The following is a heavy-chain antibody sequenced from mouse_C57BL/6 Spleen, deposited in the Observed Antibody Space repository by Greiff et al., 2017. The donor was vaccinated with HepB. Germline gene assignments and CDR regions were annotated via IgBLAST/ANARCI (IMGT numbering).Heavy chain of an antibody. Sequence: VHLVESGPGLVQPSQSLSITCTVSGFSFTSYGVHWVRQPPGKGLEWLGVIWSGGSTDYNAAFIYRLSISKDNSKSQVFFKMNSLQADDTAIYYCAKKGDYGKSYAMGYWGQGTSVTVSS. CDR2: IWSGGST. V-gene: IGHV2-4*01. J-gene: IGHJ4*01. D-gene: IGHD2-1*01. CDR3: AKKGDYGKSYAMGY. CDR1: GFSFTSYG.